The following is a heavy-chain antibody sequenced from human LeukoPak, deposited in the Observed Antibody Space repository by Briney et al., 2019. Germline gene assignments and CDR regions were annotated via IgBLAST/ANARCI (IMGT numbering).Heavy chain of an antibody. CDR2: IYTSGGT. CDR3: AGQLPFGGSFYYGLDV. CDR1: GGSISNYY. D-gene: IGHD2-15*01. Sequence: PSETLSLTCTVSGGSISNYYWTWIRQPAGKGLEWIGRIYTSGGTHYNPSLKSRVTISVDTSKNQFSLRLTSVTAADTAVYYCAGQLPFGGSFYYGLDVWGQGTTVTVSS. J-gene: IGHJ6*02. V-gene: IGHV4-4*07.